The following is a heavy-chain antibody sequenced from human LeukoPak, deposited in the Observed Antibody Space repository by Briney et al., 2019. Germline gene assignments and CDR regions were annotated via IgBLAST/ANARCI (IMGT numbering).Heavy chain of an antibody. CDR2: INHNGNVN. V-gene: IGHV3-7*04. Sequence: PGGALRLSCAASGFTFSGYWMNWARQAPGKGLEWVASINHNGNVNYYVDSVKGRFTISTDNAKNSMYLKMSNLRAEDRAVYFCARGGGLDVWGQGATVPVSS. J-gene: IGHJ6*02. CDR1: GFTFSGYW. CDR3: ARGGGLDV.